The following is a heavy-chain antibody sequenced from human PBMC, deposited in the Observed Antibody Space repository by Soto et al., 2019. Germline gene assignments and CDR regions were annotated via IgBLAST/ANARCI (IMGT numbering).Heavy chain of an antibody. CDR3: AIDPFLWDHQF. V-gene: IGHV1-18*01. Sequence: QVQLVQSGGEVKKPEASVKVYCKNSGYTFTTYGISWVRQAPGQGLEWVGWISAYSGKTHYAQKFQGKVTMTTHTATNPAYLELRSLRSDVTAVDYCAIDPFLWDHQFWGQVGLVTDSS. CDR1: GYTFTTYG. CDR2: ISAYSGKT. D-gene: IGHD1-26*01. J-gene: IGHJ4*02.